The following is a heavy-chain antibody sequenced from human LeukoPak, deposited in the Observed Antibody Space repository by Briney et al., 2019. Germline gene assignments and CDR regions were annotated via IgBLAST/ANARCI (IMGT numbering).Heavy chain of an antibody. D-gene: IGHD3-10*01. CDR2: ISPSGDST. V-gene: IGHV3-64*01. CDR1: GFTFSSFY. J-gene: IGHJ4*02. Sequence: GGSLRLSCAVSGFTFSSFYIHWVRQAPGKGLEYVSAISPSGDSTFYTNSVKGRFTISRDNSKNTLFLQMGSLTAEDMAVYYCARGLYYGSRQYYFDYWGQGTLVTVSS. CDR3: ARGLYYGSRQYYFDY.